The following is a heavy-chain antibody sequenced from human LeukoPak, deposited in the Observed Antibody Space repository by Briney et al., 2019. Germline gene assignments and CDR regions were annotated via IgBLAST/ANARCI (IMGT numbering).Heavy chain of an antibody. CDR3: AKDRWYSGNYHFDY. V-gene: IGHV3-23*01. D-gene: IGHD1-26*01. CDR1: GFTFSNFA. CDR2: ISGSGGST. Sequence: GGSLRLSCVVSGFTFSNFAMSWVRQAPGKGLECVSTISGSGGSTYYADSVKGRFTVSRDNSKNTLFLQVNSLRAEDTAVYYCAKDRWYSGNYHFDYWGQGTLVTVSS. J-gene: IGHJ4*02.